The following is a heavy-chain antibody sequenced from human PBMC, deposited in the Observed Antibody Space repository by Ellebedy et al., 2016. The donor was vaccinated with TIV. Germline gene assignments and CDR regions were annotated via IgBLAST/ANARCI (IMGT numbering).Heavy chain of an antibody. J-gene: IGHJ5*02. Sequence: PGGSLRFSCAASGFNFRSYWMTWVRQAPGKGLEWVAKIRQEGDEINYVESVKGRFTISRDNATNSLFLQMNSLRVEDTAVYYCARRASYGDYAVQVNPWFDPWGQGTLVTVSS. CDR1: GFNFRSYW. CDR3: ARRASYGDYAVQVNPWFDP. D-gene: IGHD4-17*01. CDR2: IRQEGDEI. V-gene: IGHV3-7*01.